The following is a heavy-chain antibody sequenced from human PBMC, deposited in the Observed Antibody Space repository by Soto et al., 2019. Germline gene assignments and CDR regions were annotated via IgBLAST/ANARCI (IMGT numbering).Heavy chain of an antibody. CDR1: GYTFTSSD. V-gene: IGHV1-8*01. CDR3: ARAPSYYDFWSGYSGRDWFDP. D-gene: IGHD3-3*01. CDR2: MNPNSGNT. J-gene: IGHJ5*02. Sequence: ASVKVSCKASGYTFTSSDINWVRQATGQGLEWMGWMNPNSGNTGYAQKFQGRVTMTRNTSISTAYMELSSLRSEDTAVYYCARAPSYYDFWSGYSGRDWFDPWGQGTLVTVSS.